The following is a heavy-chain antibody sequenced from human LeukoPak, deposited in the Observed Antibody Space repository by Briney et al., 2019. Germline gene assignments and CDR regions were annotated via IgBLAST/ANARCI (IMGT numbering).Heavy chain of an antibody. V-gene: IGHV3-48*01. CDR3: AKDHTYDFDY. Sequence: GGSLRLSCAASGFTFSSYSMNWVRQAPGKGLEWVSYISSSSSTIYCADSVKGRFTISRDNSKNTLYLQMNSLRAEDTAVYYCAKDHTYDFDYWGQGTLVTVSS. CDR1: GFTFSSYS. J-gene: IGHJ4*02. CDR2: ISSSSSTI. D-gene: IGHD3/OR15-3a*01.